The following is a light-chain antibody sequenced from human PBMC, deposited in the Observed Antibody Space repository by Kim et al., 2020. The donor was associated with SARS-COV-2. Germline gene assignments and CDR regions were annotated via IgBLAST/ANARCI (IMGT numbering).Light chain of an antibody. Sequence: SPGDRVASPCRASRGVSSYLVWYQQKPATAPKRLIYAASTLQSGVPSRFSGSGSGTAFTLTINSLQAEDFATYYCQQYYTYPRGTFGQGTKVDIK. J-gene: IGKJ1*01. CDR3: QQYYTYPRGT. CDR1: RGVSSY. V-gene: IGKV1-8*01. CDR2: AAS.